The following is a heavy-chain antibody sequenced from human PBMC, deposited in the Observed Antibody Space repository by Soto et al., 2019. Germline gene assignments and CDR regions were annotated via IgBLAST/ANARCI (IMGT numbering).Heavy chain of an antibody. J-gene: IGHJ3*02. CDR2: IYYSGST. D-gene: IGHD1-1*01. CDR3: ARVYGNDGAFDI. CDR1: GGSISSYY. Sequence: PSETLSLTCTVSGGSISSYYWSWIRQPPGKGLEWIGYIYYSGSTNYNPSLKSRVTISVDTSKNQFSLKLSSVTAADTAVYYCARVYGNDGAFDIWGQGTMVTVSS. V-gene: IGHV4-59*01.